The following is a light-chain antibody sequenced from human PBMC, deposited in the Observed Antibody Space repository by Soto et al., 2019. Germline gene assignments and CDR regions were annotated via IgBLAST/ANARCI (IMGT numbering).Light chain of an antibody. CDR3: RSYTSSSTLV. Sequence: QSALTQPASVSGSPGQSITISCTGTSSDVGGYNYVSWYQQHPGKAPKLMIYEVSNRPSGVSNRFSGSKSGNTADLTISGLQAEDEAYYYCRSYTSSSTLVFGGGTKLTVL. CDR2: EVS. J-gene: IGLJ3*02. V-gene: IGLV2-14*01. CDR1: SSDVGGYNY.